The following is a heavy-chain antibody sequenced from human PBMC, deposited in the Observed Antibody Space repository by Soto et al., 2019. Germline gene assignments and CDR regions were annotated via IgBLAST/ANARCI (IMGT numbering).Heavy chain of an antibody. V-gene: IGHV4-59*01. CDR1: GGSISSYY. J-gene: IGHJ4*02. Sequence: SETLSLTCSVSGGSISSYYWSWIRQPPGKGLEWIGYIYYSGSTNYNPSLKSRVTISVDTSKNQFSLKLSSVTAADTAVYYCARVYYDFWSGYPTYYFDYWGQGTLVTVSS. CDR2: IYYSGST. CDR3: ARVYYDFWSGYPTYYFDY. D-gene: IGHD3-3*01.